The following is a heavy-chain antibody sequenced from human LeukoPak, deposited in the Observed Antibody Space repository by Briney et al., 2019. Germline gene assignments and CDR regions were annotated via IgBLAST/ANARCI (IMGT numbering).Heavy chain of an antibody. CDR2: IYTSGNT. D-gene: IGHD3-9*01. CDR1: GGSISGYY. CDR3: ARDVSLTVDDILTGPFFSSPGSWFDP. J-gene: IGHJ5*02. V-gene: IGHV4-4*09. Sequence: PSETLSLTCTVSGGSISGYYWSWIRQPPGKGLEWIGYIYTSGNTNFNPSLKSRVTISVDTSKNQFSLKLSSVTAADTAVYYCARDVSLTVDDILTGPFFSSPGSWFDPWGQGTLVTVSS.